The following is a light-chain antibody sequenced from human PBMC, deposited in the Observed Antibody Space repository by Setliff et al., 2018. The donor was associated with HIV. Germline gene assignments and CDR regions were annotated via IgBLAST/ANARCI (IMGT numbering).Light chain of an antibody. V-gene: IGLV7-46*01. CDR3: FLSYSGARRV. CDR2: DTS. Sequence: QAVVTQEPSLTVSPGGTVTLTCGSSTGAVTSGHYPYWFQQKPGQAPRTLIYDTSNKHSWTPARFSGSLLGGKAALTLSGAQPEDEAAYYCFLSYSGARRVFGGGTKVNVL. CDR1: TGAVTSGHY. J-gene: IGLJ3*02.